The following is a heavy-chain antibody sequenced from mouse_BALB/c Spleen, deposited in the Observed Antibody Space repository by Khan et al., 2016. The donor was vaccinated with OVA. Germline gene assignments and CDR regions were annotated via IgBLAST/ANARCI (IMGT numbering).Heavy chain of an antibody. V-gene: IGHV1-31*01. CDR1: GYSFTGYY. J-gene: IGHJ4*01. CDR3: ASQLGHAMDY. CDR2: INPYNGAT. Sequence: VQLQQSGPELVKPGASVKISCKASGYSFTGYYMHWVKQSYVKSLEWIGRINPYNGATSYNQNFKDKASLTVDKSSSTAYMELHSLTSEDSAVYYCASQLGHAMDYWGQGTSVTVSS. D-gene: IGHD3-1*01.